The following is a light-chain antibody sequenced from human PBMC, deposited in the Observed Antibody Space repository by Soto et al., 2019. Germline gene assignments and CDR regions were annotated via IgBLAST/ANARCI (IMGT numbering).Light chain of an antibody. CDR2: DAS. V-gene: IGKV3-20*01. CDR3: QQYGSSPALP. Sequence: EIVLTQSPGTLSLSPGERATLSCRASQSVSNNYLAWYQQKPGQAPRLLIYDASTRTSGIPDRFSGSGSGTDFTLTITRLEPEDFAVYYCQQYGSSPALPFGGGTKVEIK. J-gene: IGKJ4*01. CDR1: QSVSNNY.